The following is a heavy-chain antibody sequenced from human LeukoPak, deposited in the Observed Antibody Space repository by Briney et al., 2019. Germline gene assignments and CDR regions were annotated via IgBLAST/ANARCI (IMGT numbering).Heavy chain of an antibody. CDR1: GFTFSSYW. J-gene: IGHJ6*03. CDR2: IKQDGSEK. CDR3: ARDGSDYYYYMDV. V-gene: IGHV3-7*01. Sequence: PGGSLRLSCAASGFTFSSYWMSWVRQAPGKGLEWVANIKQDGSEKYYVDSVKGRFTISRDNAKNSLYLQMNSLRAEDTAVYYCARDGSDYYYYMDVWGKGTTVTVSS.